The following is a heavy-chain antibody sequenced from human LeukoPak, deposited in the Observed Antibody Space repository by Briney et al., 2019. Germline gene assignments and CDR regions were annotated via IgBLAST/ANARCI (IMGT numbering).Heavy chain of an antibody. V-gene: IGHV3-23*01. CDR3: AKGGGSYSYYFDY. D-gene: IGHD1-26*01. Sequence: PGGSLRLSCAASGFTFSSYAMSWVRQAPGKWLEWVSAISGSGGSTYYTDSVKGRFTISRDNSKNTLYLQMNSLRAEDTAIYYCAKGGGSYSYYFDYWGQGTLVTVSS. J-gene: IGHJ4*02. CDR1: GFTFSSYA. CDR2: ISGSGGST.